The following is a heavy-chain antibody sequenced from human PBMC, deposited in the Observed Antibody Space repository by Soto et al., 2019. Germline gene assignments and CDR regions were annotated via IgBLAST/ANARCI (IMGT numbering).Heavy chain of an antibody. CDR3: ARDLIVVVPAGGRENWGMDV. CDR1: GFTVSSNY. D-gene: IGHD2-15*01. J-gene: IGHJ6*02. V-gene: IGHV3-53*01. CDR2: IYSGGST. Sequence: HPGGSLRLSCAASGFTVSSNYMSWVRQAPGKGLEWVSVIYSGGSTYYADSVKGRFTISRDNSKNTLYLQMNSLRAEDTAVYYCARDLIVVVPAGGRENWGMDVWGQGTTVTVSS.